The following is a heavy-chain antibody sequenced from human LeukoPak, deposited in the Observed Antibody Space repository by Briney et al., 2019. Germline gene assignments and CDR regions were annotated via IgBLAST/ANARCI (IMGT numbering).Heavy chain of an antibody. CDR3: ARLDYYDSSGSFDP. CDR2: IPASGGST. V-gene: IGHV3-23*01. J-gene: IGHJ5*02. Sequence: SGGSLRLSCAASGFTFSSNVMIWVRQAPGKGLEWVSSIPASGGSTYYADSVKGRFTISRDNSKNSLYLQMYSLRAEDTAVYYCARLDYYDSSGSFDPWGQGTLVTVSS. D-gene: IGHD3-22*01. CDR1: GFTFSSNV.